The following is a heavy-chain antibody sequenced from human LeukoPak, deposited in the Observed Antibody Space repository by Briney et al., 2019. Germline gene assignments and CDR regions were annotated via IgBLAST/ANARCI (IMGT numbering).Heavy chain of an antibody. V-gene: IGHV4-34*01. CDR2: INHSGST. J-gene: IGHJ4*02. Sequence: PSETLSLTCAVYGGSFSGYYWSWIRQPPGKGLEWIGEINHSGSTNYNPSLKSRVTISVDTSKNQFSLKPSSVTAADTAVYYCARERRGVVPAAIFDYWGQGTLVTVSS. CDR1: GGSFSGYY. D-gene: IGHD2-2*02. CDR3: ARERRGVVPAAIFDY.